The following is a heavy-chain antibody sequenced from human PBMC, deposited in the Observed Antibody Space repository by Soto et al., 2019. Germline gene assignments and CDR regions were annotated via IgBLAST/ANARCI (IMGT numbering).Heavy chain of an antibody. V-gene: IGHV5-51*01. CDR1: GYSFTSYW. J-gene: IGHJ4*01. CDR3: AGGMELVRMYFFYY. CDR2: IYPGDSDT. D-gene: IGHD6-6*01. Sequence: GESLKISCKGSGYSFTSYWIGWVRQMPGKGLEWMGIIYPGDSDTRYSPSFQGQVTISADKSISTAYLQWSSLKASDNAMVYRAGGMELVRMYFFYYLGQGTLVTVSS.